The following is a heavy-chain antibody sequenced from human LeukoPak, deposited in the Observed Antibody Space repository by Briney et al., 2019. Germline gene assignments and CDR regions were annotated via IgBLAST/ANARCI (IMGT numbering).Heavy chain of an antibody. CDR1: GFTFSSYA. Sequence: RGSLRLSCAASGFTFSSYAMHWVRQAPGKGLEWVAVISYDGSNKYYADSVKGRFTISRDNSKNTLYLQMNSLRAEDTAVYYCARDFVVVVVAATYNWFDPWGQGTLVTVSS. CDR3: ARDFVVVVVAATYNWFDP. J-gene: IGHJ5*02. CDR2: ISYDGSNK. D-gene: IGHD2-15*01. V-gene: IGHV3-30-3*01.